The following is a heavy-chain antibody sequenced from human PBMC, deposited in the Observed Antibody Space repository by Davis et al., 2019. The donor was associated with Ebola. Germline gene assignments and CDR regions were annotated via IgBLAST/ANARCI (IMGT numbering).Heavy chain of an antibody. Sequence: SETLSLTCTVSGGSISSSSYCWSWIRQPPGKGLEWIGYIYYSGSTNYNPSLKSRVTISVDTSKNQFSLKLSSVTAADTAVYYCARHERGGFYYFDYWGQGTLVTVSS. J-gene: IGHJ4*02. CDR2: IYYSGST. D-gene: IGHD5-12*01. V-gene: IGHV4-61*05. CDR1: GGSISSSSYC. CDR3: ARHERGGFYYFDY.